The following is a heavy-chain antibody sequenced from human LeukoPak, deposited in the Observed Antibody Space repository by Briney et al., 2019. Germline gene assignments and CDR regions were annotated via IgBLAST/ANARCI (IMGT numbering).Heavy chain of an antibody. D-gene: IGHD1-26*01. Sequence: ASVKVSCKASGYTFTGYYMHWVRQAPGQGLEWMGCINPNSGGTNYAQKFQGRVTMTRDTSISTAYMELSRLRSDDTAVYYCASEVIVGATYYYYYYMDVWGKGTTVTVSS. CDR1: GYTFTGYY. J-gene: IGHJ6*03. CDR2: INPNSGGT. V-gene: IGHV1-2*02. CDR3: ASEVIVGATYYYYYYMDV.